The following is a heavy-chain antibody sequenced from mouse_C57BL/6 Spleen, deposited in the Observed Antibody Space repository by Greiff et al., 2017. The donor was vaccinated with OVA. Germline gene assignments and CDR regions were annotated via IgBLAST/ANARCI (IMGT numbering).Heavy chain of an antibody. V-gene: IGHV1-50*01. CDR3: ATVVARRAWFAY. D-gene: IGHD1-1*01. J-gene: IGHJ3*01. CDR2: IDPSDSYT. Sequence: VQLQQPGAELVKPGASVKLSCKASGYTFTSYWMQWVKQRPGQGLEWIGEIDPSDSYTNYNQKFKGKATLTVDTSSSPAYMQLSSLTSEDAAVSYCATVVARRAWFAYWGQGTLVTVSA. CDR1: GYTFTSYW.